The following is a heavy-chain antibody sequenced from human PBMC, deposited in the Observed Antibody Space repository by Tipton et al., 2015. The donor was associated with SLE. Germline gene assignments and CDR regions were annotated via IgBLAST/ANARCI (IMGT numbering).Heavy chain of an antibody. CDR2: IYPGDSDT. CDR1: GYNFATWW. CDR3: ARHRGGSTSSGVDY. Sequence: VQLVQSGAEMKKPGESLKISCGVYGYNFATWWIGWVRQMPGKGLEWVGIIYPGDSDTRYRPSFQGQVTISAGKSISTGYLQWSSLKASDTAMYYCARHRGGSTSSGVDYWGQGTLVTVSS. D-gene: IGHD6-6*01. V-gene: IGHV5-51*01. J-gene: IGHJ4*02.